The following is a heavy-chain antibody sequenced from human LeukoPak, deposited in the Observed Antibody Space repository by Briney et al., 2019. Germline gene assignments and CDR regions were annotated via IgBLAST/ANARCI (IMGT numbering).Heavy chain of an antibody. J-gene: IGHJ4*02. Sequence: GGSLRLSCTASGFTFSDSSMNWVRQAPGKGLEWLSYISSSSTTIYYADSVKGRFTISRDDAKNSLYLQMNSLRAEDTAVYYCPRNLNTADDYWGQGILVTVSS. CDR3: PRNLNTADDY. CDR2: ISSSSTTI. D-gene: IGHD5-18*01. CDR1: GFTFSDSS. V-gene: IGHV3-48*01.